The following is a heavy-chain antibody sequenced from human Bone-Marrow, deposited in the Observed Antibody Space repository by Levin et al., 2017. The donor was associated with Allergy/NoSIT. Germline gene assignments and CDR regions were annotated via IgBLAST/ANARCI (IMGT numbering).Heavy chain of an antibody. D-gene: IGHD2-21*01. J-gene: IGHJ3*02. V-gene: IGHV3-23*01. Sequence: GESLKISCAASGFIFTNYAMTWVRQAPGTGLEWVSTIGVSVDSTFYADSVKGRFTISRDTSKNTLFLQMSSLRVEDTAVYYCARRGGDGWGAFDIWGQGTMVTVSS. CDR3: ARRGGDGWGAFDI. CDR1: GFIFTNYA. CDR2: IGVSVDST.